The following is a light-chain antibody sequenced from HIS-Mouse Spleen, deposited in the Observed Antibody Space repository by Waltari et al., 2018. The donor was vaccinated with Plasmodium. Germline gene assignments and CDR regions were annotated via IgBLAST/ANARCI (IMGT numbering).Light chain of an antibody. J-gene: IGLJ2*01. CDR3: AAWDDSLNGVV. V-gene: IGLV1-44*01. CDR1: SSNIGSNT. Sequence: QSVLTQPPSASGTPGQRVTISCSGSSSNIGSNTVNLYQQLPGTAPKLLIYSNNQRPPGVPDRFAGSKSGTSASLAISGLQSEDEADYYCAAWDDSLNGVVFGGGTKLTVL. CDR2: SNN.